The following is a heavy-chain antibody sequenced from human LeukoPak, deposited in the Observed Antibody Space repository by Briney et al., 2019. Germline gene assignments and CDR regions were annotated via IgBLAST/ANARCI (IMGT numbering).Heavy chain of an antibody. CDR2: IYPGDSDT. CDR3: ARLSRETTVTTWFDP. V-gene: IGHV5-51*01. J-gene: IGHJ5*02. CDR1: GYSFTSYW. Sequence: PGESLKISCKGSGYSFTSYWISWVRQMPGKGLEWMGIIYPGDSDTIYSPSFQGQVTISADKSINTAYLQWSSLKASHTAMYYCARLSRETTVTTWFDPWGHGTLVTVSS. D-gene: IGHD4-17*01.